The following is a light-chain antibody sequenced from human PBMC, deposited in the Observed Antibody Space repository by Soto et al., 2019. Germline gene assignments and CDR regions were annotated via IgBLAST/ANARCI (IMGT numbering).Light chain of an antibody. CDR2: AAS. CDR1: QGIRNY. J-gene: IGKJ1*01. V-gene: IGKV1-27*01. Sequence: DIQMTQSPSSLSASVSDRVTITCRASQGIRNYLAWYQQKPGKVPKLLIYAASTLQSGVPSRFSGSGSGTDFTLTISSLQPEDVATYYWQKYNSTPWTFGQGTKVEIK. CDR3: QKYNSTPWT.